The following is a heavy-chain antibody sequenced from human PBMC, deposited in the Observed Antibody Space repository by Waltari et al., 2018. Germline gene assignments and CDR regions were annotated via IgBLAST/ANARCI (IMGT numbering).Heavy chain of an antibody. Sequence: QVHLVESGGGVVQPGRSLRLSCAASGFTFSSYGMHWFRQAPGKGLEWVALISYDGSNKYYADPVKGRFTISRDNSKNTLYLQMSSLRAEDTAVYYCAKVSGSIRDRRGSPPGDYWGQGTLVTVSS. CDR1: GFTFSSYG. CDR3: AKVSGSIRDRRGSPPGDY. D-gene: IGHD3-10*01. CDR2: ISYDGSNK. J-gene: IGHJ4*02. V-gene: IGHV3-30*18.